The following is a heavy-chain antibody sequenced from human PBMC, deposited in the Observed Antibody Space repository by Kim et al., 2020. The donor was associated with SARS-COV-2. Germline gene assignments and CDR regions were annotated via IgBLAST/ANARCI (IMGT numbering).Heavy chain of an antibody. Sequence: TNYNPSLKSRVTISVDTSKNQFSLKLSSVTAADTAVYYCARRTRLWNFDYWGQGTLVTVSS. CDR2: T. D-gene: IGHD2-21*01. V-gene: IGHV4-59*08. J-gene: IGHJ4*02. CDR3: ARRTRLWNFDY.